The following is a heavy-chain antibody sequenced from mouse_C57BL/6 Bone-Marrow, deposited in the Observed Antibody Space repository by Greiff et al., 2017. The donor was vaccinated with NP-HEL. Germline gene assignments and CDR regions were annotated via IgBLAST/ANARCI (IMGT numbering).Heavy chain of an antibody. V-gene: IGHV1-53*01. CDR1: GYTFTSYW. CDR2: INPSNGGT. J-gene: IGHJ1*03. CDR3: ARRWVYYGYPYWYFDV. D-gene: IGHD2-2*01. Sequence: QVQLQQSGTELVKPGASVKLSCKASGYTFTSYWMHWVKQRPGQGLEWIGNINPSNGGTNYNEKFKSKATLTVDKSSSTAYMQLSSLTSEDSAVYYCARRWVYYGYPYWYFDVWGTGTTVTVSS.